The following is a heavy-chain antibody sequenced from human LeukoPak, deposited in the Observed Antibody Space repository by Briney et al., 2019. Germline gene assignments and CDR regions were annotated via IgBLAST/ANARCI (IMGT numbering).Heavy chain of an antibody. D-gene: IGHD3-3*01. CDR3: ARVVKYYDFWSGYEPLFDY. CDR1: GFTFSSYS. V-gene: IGHV3-48*01. J-gene: IGHJ4*02. CDR2: IGSSRSTI. Sequence: GGSLRLSCAASGFTFSSYSMNWVRQAPGKGLELVSYIGSSRSTIYYADSVKGRFTISTDNAKNSLYLQMNSLIAEDTAVYYCARVVKYYDFWSGYEPLFDYWGQGTLVTVSS.